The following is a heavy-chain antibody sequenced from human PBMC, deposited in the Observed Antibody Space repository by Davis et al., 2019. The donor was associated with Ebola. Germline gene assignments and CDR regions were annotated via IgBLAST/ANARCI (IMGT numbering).Heavy chain of an antibody. D-gene: IGHD6-19*01. V-gene: IGHV4-31*02. J-gene: IGHJ5*02. CDR3: ARGVITVAGTGWFDP. Sequence: WIRQHPGKGLEWIGYIYYSGSTYYNPSLKSRVTISVDTSKNQFSLKLSSVTAADTAVYYCARGVITVAGTGWFDPWGQGTLVIVSS. CDR2: IYYSGST.